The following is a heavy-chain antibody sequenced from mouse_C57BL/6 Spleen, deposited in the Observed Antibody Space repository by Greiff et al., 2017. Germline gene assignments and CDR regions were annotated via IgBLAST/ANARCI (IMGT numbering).Heavy chain of an antibody. CDR3: TRSPLLLPSMDY. V-gene: IGHV1-62-2*01. J-gene: IGHJ4*01. CDR1: GYTFTEYT. D-gene: IGHD1-1*01. CDR2: FYPGSGSI. Sequence: VQLQQSGAELVKPGASVKLSCKASGYTFTEYTIHWVKQRSGQGLEWIGWFYPGSGSIKYNEKFKDKATLTAAKSSSTVYMELSILTSEDSAVYCCTRSPLLLPSMDYWGQGTSVTVSS.